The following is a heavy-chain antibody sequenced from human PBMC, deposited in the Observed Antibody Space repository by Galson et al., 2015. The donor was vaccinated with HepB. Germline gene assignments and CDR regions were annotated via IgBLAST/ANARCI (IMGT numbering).Heavy chain of an antibody. J-gene: IGHJ4*02. CDR3: AHSSQGGYSGYDSYYFDY. V-gene: IGHV2-5*02. D-gene: IGHD5-12*01. Sequence: PALVKPTQTLTLTCTFSGFSLSAPGVAVGWIRQPPGKALDCLAVIYWDGDKRYNPFLENRLTITKDTSKNQVVLTLTNMDPVDTATYYCAHSSQGGYSGYDSYYFDYWGQGTLVTVSS. CDR1: GFSLSAPGVA. CDR2: IYWDGDK.